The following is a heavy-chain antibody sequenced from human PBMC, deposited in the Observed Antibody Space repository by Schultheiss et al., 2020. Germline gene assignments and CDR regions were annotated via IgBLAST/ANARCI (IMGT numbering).Heavy chain of an antibody. D-gene: IGHD3-3*01. V-gene: IGHV1-69*13. Sequence: SVKVSCKASGGTFSSYAISWVRQAPGQGLERMGGIIPIFGTANYAQKFQGRVTITADESTSTAYMELSSLRSEDTAVYYCARDYDFWSGGYYYGMDVWGQGTTVTVSS. CDR1: GGTFSSYA. CDR2: IIPIFGTA. J-gene: IGHJ6*02. CDR3: ARDYDFWSGGYYYGMDV.